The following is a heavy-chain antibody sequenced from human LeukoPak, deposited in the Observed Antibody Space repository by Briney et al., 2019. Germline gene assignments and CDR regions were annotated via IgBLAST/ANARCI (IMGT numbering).Heavy chain of an antibody. V-gene: IGHV4-39*07. CDR2: IYHSGST. CDR1: GGSISSSSYY. Sequence: SETLSLTCTVSGGSISSSSYYWGWIRQPPGKGLEWIGSIYHSGSTYYNPSLKSRVTISVDTSKNQFSLKLSSVTAADTAVYYCASRLGYCSGGSCYLGGWFDPWGQGTLVTVSS. J-gene: IGHJ5*02. D-gene: IGHD2-15*01. CDR3: ASRLGYCSGGSCYLGGWFDP.